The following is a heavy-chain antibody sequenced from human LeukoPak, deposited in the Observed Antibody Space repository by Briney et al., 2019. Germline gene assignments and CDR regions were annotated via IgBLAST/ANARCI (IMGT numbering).Heavy chain of an antibody. D-gene: IGHD1-26*01. V-gene: IGHV4-4*07. J-gene: IGHJ4*02. CDR2: ISTSGTT. Sequence: SETLSLTCTVFGGSISSYYWSWIRQPAGKGLEWIGRISTSGTTNYNPSLKSRVTISVDTSKNQFSLKLSSVTAADTAVYYCASSGSYLRPQQILDYWGQGTLVTVSS. CDR1: GGSISSYY. CDR3: ASSGSYLRPQQILDY.